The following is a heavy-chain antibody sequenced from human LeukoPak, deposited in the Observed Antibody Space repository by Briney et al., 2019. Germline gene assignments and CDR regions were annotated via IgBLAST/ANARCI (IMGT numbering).Heavy chain of an antibody. Sequence: SETLSLTCAVYGGSFSGYYWSWIRQPPGKGLEWIGEINHSGSTNYNPSLKSRVTISVDTSKIQFSLKMSSMTAANTAVYYCARAQGYSSGWDFQHWGQGTLVTVSS. CDR2: INHSGST. D-gene: IGHD6-19*01. V-gene: IGHV4-34*01. J-gene: IGHJ1*01. CDR3: ARAQGYSSGWDFQH. CDR1: GGSFSGYY.